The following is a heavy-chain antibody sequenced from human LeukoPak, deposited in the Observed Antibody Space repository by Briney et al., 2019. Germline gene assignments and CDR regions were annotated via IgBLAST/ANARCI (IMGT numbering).Heavy chain of an antibody. V-gene: IGHV3-9*01. D-gene: IGHD3-22*01. J-gene: IGHJ4*02. CDR1: GFTFDDYA. CDR3: AKMYYYDLEEANYFDY. CDR2: ISWNSGTI. Sequence: GGSLRLSCAASGFTFDDYAMHWVRQAPGKGLEWVSGISWNSGTIGYADSVKGRFTISRDNAKNSLYLQMNSLRAEDTALYYCAKMYYYDLEEANYFDYWGQGALVTVSS.